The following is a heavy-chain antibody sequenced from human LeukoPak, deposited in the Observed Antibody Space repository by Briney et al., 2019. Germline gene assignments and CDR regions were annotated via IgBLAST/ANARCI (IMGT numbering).Heavy chain of an antibody. J-gene: IGHJ4*02. V-gene: IGHV4-38-2*01. Sequence: SETLSLTCAVSGYSISSGYYWGWIRQPPGKGLEWIGSVYHSGSSYFNPSLKSRVSISLDTSKNQFSLKLNSVTAADTAVYYCASTGRSYYGDISFDYWGQGALVAVSS. CDR3: ASTGRSYYGDISFDY. CDR2: VYHSGSS. CDR1: GYSISSGYY. D-gene: IGHD1-26*01.